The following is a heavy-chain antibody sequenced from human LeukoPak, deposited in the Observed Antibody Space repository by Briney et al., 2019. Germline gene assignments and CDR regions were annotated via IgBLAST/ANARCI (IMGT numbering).Heavy chain of an antibody. Sequence: SQTLSLTCAISGDSVSSNSAAWNWIRQSPSRGLEWLGRTYYRSKWYNDYAVSVKSRITINPDTSKNPFSLQLNSVTPEDTAVYFCGRDFGYNSSWYDTHFFHYGLDVWGQGTTVTVSS. CDR2: TYYRSKWYN. J-gene: IGHJ6*02. V-gene: IGHV6-1*01. CDR1: GDSVSSNSAA. CDR3: GRDFGYNSSWYDTHFFHYGLDV. D-gene: IGHD6-13*01.